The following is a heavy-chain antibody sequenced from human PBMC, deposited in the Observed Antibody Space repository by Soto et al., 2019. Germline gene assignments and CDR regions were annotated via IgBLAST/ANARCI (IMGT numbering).Heavy chain of an antibody. CDR1: GFTSTKYV. V-gene: IGHV3-23*01. J-gene: IGHJ3*02. D-gene: IGHD2-8*01. CDR2: ISGSGTTT. CDR3: AKDRVGGVPDAFDT. Sequence: EVHLLDSGGGVVQPGGSLRLSCAASGFTSTKYVMNWVRQAPGKGLEWVSSISGSGTTTFYADSVKGRFIISRDNSMNTLYLQMNSLRAEDTALYYCAKDRVGGVPDAFDTWGQGPMVTVS.